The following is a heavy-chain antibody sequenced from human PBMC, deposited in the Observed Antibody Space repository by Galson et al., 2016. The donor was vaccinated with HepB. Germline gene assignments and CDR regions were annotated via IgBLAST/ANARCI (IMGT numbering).Heavy chain of an antibody. CDR2: IKEDGSER. CDR1: GFTVSNNF. Sequence: SLRLSCAASGFTVSNNFMRWVRQAPGKGLEWVANIKEDGSERYFVDSVKGRFTVSRDNAKNSLYLQMSSLRVDDTAVYYCARDRRGSGWYNDYWGQGTLVTVSS. CDR3: ARDRRGSGWYNDY. D-gene: IGHD6-19*01. J-gene: IGHJ4*02. V-gene: IGHV3-7*01.